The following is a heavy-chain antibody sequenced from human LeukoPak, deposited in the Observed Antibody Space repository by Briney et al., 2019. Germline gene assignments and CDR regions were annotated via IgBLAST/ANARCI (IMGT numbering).Heavy chain of an antibody. D-gene: IGHD3-10*01. V-gene: IGHV4-39*01. Sequence: ASETLSLTCTLSGGSLSSSSYYWGWTRQPPGKGLEWSGCIYYSGSTYYNPSLKSRATISVDTSKNQFSLKLSSVTAADTAVYYCARHFFPSDSGSFRTPFDYWGQGALVTVSS. J-gene: IGHJ4*02. CDR3: ARHFFPSDSGSFRTPFDY. CDR1: GGSLSSSSYY. CDR2: IYYSGST.